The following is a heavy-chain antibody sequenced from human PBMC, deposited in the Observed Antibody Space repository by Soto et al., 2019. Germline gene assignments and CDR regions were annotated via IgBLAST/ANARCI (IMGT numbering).Heavy chain of an antibody. CDR3: AKTPSNYGDGTFDY. D-gene: IGHD4-17*01. J-gene: IGHJ4*02. CDR2: IKQDGSEK. V-gene: IGHV3-7*05. CDR1: GFTFSSYW. Sequence: GGSLRLSCAASGFTFSSYWMSWVRQAPGKGLEWVANIKQDGSEKYYVDSVKGRFTISRDNSKNTLYLQMNSLRAEDTAVYYCAKTPSNYGDGTFDYWGQGTLVTVSS.